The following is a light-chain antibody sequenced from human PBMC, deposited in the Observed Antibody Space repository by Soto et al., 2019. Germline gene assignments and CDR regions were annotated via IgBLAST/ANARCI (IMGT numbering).Light chain of an antibody. CDR2: DVS. CDR3: SSYTSSSSPCV. Sequence: QSALTQPASVSGSPGQSITISCTGTSSDVGGYNYVSWYQQHPGKAPKLMIYDVSNRPSGVSNRFSGSKSGNTASLTISGLPAEDEADYYCSSYTSSSSPCVFGGGTQLTVL. J-gene: IGLJ2*01. CDR1: SSDVGGYNY. V-gene: IGLV2-14*01.